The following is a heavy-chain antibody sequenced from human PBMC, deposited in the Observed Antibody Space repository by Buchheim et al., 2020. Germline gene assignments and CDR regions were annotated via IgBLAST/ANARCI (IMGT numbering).Heavy chain of an antibody. D-gene: IGHD3-22*01. CDR3: ARAPYYYDGTGLGY. J-gene: IGHJ4*02. CDR1: GFTFSSYS. V-gene: IGHV3-48*01. CDR2: ISGSGSTI. Sequence: EVQLVESGGGLLQPGGSLRLSCAASGFTFSSYSMNWVRQAPGKGLEWLSYISGSGSTIYYADSVKGRFTISRDGAKNSLYLQMNSLRADDTAVYYCARAPYYYDGTGLGYWGQGTL.